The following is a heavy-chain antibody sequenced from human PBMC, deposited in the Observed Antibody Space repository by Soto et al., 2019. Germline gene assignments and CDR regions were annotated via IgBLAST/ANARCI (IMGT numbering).Heavy chain of an antibody. V-gene: IGHV3-33*01. Sequence: QVQLVESGGGVVQPGTSLRLSCAASGFSFSSCDIHWVRQAPGKGLEWVAVIWYDGSNKYYADSVKGRFIISRDNSKNTLYLQMNSLRADDSAVYYCASGYSSSRDLGYWGQGTLVTVSS. CDR2: IWYDGSNK. D-gene: IGHD6-13*01. CDR3: ASGYSSSRDLGY. CDR1: GFSFSSCD. J-gene: IGHJ4*02.